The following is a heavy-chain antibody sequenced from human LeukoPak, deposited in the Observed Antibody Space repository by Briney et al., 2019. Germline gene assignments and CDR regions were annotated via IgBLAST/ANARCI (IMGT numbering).Heavy chain of an antibody. CDR2: ITHSGNT. CDR3: ARGNLVVVPAANRAYSYMDV. J-gene: IGHJ6*03. Sequence: SETLSLTCALYGGSLSGFHWTWIRQPPGKGLEWIGEITHSGNTNYNPSLKSRVTMSLDTSKTQFSLKLGSVTAADTAVYYCARGNLVVVPAANRAYSYMDVWGKGTTVTVSS. D-gene: IGHD2-2*01. V-gene: IGHV4-34*01. CDR1: GGSLSGFH.